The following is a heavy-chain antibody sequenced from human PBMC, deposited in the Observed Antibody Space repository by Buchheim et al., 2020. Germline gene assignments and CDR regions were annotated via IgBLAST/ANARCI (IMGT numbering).Heavy chain of an antibody. D-gene: IGHD2-15*01. CDR3: ARGLHGDIPGAYYYHMDV. V-gene: IGHV4-61*01. CDR2: IHYSGST. J-gene: IGHJ6*03. Sequence: QVQLQESGPGLVRPSETLSLTCAVSNGSVNSDSNYWSWIRQPPGKGLEWIAYIHYSGSTNYNPSLKSRVTISVDTSKKQFSLKLSSVTAADTAVFYCARGLHGDIPGAYYYHMDVWGKGTT. CDR1: NGSVNSDSNY.